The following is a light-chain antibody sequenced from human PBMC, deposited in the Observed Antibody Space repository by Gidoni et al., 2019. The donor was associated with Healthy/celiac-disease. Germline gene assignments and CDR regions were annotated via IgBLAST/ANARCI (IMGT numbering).Light chain of an antibody. J-gene: IGKJ4*01. CDR1: QGVSIN. CDR3: QQYNNWPLT. Sequence: ERVMTQSPATLSVSPGERATLPCRASQGVSINLAWYQQQPGQAPRLLIYGASTRATGIPARFSGSGSGTEFTLTISSLQSADFAVSYCQQYNNWPLTFGGGTKVEIK. CDR2: GAS. V-gene: IGKV3-15*01.